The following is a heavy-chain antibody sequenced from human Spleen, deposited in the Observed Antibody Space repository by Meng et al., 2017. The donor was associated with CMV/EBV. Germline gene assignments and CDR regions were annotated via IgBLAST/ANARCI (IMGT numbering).Heavy chain of an antibody. CDR1: GFTFNSYA. V-gene: IGHV3-30*04. D-gene: IGHD3-3*01. Sequence: GESLKISCAASGFTFNSYAMHWVRQAPGKGLEWVALISFEGSNKLYADSVKGQFTISRDNSRNRLYLQMNSLRVEDTAIYYCARVFGTWATDAFDIWGQGTMVTVSS. CDR2: ISFEGSNK. J-gene: IGHJ3*02. CDR3: ARVFGTWATDAFDI.